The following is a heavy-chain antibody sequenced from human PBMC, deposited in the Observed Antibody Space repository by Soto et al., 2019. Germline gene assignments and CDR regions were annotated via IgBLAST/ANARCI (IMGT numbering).Heavy chain of an antibody. Sequence: QVQLVQSGGGVVQPGRSLRLSCAASGFTLSDFAMNWVRQAPGKGMKWVALISNDEGIEHCGDSVRGRFTISRDTSKHMLYLQMHSLSVEDTAVYYCARAVPGIDVWGQGTTVTVSS. CDR1: GFTLSDFA. V-gene: IGHV3-30-3*01. CDR2: ISNDEGIE. CDR3: ARAVPGIDV. J-gene: IGHJ6*02.